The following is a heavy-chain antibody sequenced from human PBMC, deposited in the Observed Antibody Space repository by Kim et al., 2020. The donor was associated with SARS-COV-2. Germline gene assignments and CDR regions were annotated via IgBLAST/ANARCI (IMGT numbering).Heavy chain of an antibody. D-gene: IGHD1-26*01. CDR2: INRDATAM. V-gene: IGHV3-48*02. CDR3: VRDDQWAFDF. CDR1: GFTFTKYS. J-gene: IGHJ4*02. Sequence: GGSLRLSCAASGFTFTKYSMNWVRQAPGKGLQWVAYINRDATAMYYADPVKGRFTISRGDATNSLYLQMNSLTDDDTALYYCVRDDQWAFDFWGQGTLVTVSS.